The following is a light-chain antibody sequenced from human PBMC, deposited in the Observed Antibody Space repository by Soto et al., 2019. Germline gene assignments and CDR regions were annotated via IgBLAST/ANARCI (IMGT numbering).Light chain of an antibody. CDR3: QQLNSYPMYT. J-gene: IGKJ2*01. CDR1: QGFSSY. Sequence: DIELTQSPSFLSVSVGERVTIFRRASQGFSSYLAWYQQKPGKAPKLLIYAASTLQSGVPSRFSGSGSGTEFTLTISSLQPEDFATYYCQQLNSYPMYTFGQGTKLEIK. V-gene: IGKV1-9*01. CDR2: AAS.